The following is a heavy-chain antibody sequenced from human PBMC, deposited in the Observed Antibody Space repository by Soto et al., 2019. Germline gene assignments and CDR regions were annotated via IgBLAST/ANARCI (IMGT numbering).Heavy chain of an antibody. CDR3: AKDPLEPWGGASFDY. V-gene: IGHV3-23*01. J-gene: IGHJ4*02. D-gene: IGHD2-21*01. Sequence: EVQLLESGGGLVQPGGSLRLSCAASGFAFSTFPMNWVRQAPGKGLEWVSTISGSSGEKYYAASVKGRFTISRDNSKNTLYLQMNSLRAEDTAVYYCAKDPLEPWGGASFDYWGQGTLVTVSS. CDR1: GFAFSTFP. CDR2: ISGSSGEK.